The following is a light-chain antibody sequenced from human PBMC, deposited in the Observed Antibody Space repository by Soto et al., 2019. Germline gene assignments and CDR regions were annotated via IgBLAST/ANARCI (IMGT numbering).Light chain of an antibody. J-gene: IGKJ5*01. CDR1: QSLSSNF. Sequence: IVLTQSPGILSLSTGERASLSCGASQSLSSNFLAWYQQKPGQAPRLLIYGASSRATGIPDRFSGSGSGTDFTLTISRLEPEDFAVYYCQQYGSSPITFGQGTRLEIK. V-gene: IGKV3-20*01. CDR3: QQYGSSPIT. CDR2: GAS.